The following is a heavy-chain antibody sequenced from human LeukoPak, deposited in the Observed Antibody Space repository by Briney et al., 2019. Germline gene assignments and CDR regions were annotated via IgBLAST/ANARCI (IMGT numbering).Heavy chain of an antibody. J-gene: IGHJ1*01. D-gene: IGHD2-21*02. Sequence: SGTLSLTCAVSGGSISSSNWWSWVRQPPGKGLEWIGEINHSGSTNYNPPLKSRVTISVDTSKNQFSLKLSSVTAADTAVYFCARGGGLPQLWGQGTLVTVSS. CDR3: ARGGGLPQL. V-gene: IGHV4-4*02. CDR1: GGSISSSNW. CDR2: INHSGST.